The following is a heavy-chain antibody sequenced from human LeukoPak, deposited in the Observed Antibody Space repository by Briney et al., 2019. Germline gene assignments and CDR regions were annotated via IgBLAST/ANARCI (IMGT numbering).Heavy chain of an antibody. D-gene: IGHD6-19*01. V-gene: IGHV3-15*01. CDR2: IKSKTAGGTT. CDR3: ARVRSDSSGWYEFDY. J-gene: IGHJ4*02. Sequence: PGGSLRLSCAASGFTFSNAWMTWVRQAPGKGLEWVGRIKSKTAGGTTEYAAPVKGRFTISRDDSKNTLYLQMNSLKTEDTAVYYCARVRSDSSGWYEFDYWGQGTLVTVSS. CDR1: GFTFSNAW.